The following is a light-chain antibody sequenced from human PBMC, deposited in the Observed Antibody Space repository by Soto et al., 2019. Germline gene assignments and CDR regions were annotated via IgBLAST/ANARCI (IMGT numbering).Light chain of an antibody. Sequence: EIVLTQSPATLSLSPGERATLSCRASQSVSSYLAWYQRKPGQAPRLLIYDASNRATGIPARFSGSGSGTDFTLTISSLEPEDFAVYYCQQRSNWPPRATFGGGTKVEIK. V-gene: IGKV3-11*01. CDR3: QQRSNWPPRAT. CDR1: QSVSSY. CDR2: DAS. J-gene: IGKJ4*01.